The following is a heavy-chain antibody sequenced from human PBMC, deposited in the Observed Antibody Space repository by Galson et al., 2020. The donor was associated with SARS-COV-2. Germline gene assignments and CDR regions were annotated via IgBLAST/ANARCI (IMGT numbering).Heavy chain of an antibody. Sequence: PSTTLSLTCTVSGGSVSSGSYYWSRTRQTQGKRMECIGYNNYSGSTNYNHALKSRVNIPVDTSKNQFYLKLSCVTAADTAVYYCGRRPLSDFYYMDVWGKGTTVTVS. CDR2: NNYSGST. CDR1: GGSVSSGSYY. J-gene: IGHJ6*03. D-gene: IGHD3-10*01. V-gene: IGHV4-61*01. CDR3: GRRPLSDFYYMDV.